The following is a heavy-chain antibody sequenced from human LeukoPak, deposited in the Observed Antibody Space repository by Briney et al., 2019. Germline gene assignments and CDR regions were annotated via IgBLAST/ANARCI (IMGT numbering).Heavy chain of an antibody. D-gene: IGHD6-13*01. CDR3: ARHSRSWYFDY. V-gene: IGHV4-4*07. J-gene: IGHJ4*02. CDR2: IYTSGSP. CDR1: DDSSSSYY. Sequence: SETLSLTCTVSDDSSSSYYWSWIRQPAGKGLEWIGRIYTSGSPNYNPSLKSRVTMSVDTSKNQFSLRLSAVTDADTAVYYCARHSRSWYFDYWGQGTLVTVSS.